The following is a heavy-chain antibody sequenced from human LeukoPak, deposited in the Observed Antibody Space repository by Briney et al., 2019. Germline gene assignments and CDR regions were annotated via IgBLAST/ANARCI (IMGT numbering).Heavy chain of an antibody. V-gene: IGHV4-39*02. Sequence: SETLSLTCTVSGGSISSSIYYWGWFRQSPGKGLEWIGSIYYNVATYYNSSLKSRVTISVDTSKNHLSLKLGSVTAADTAVYYCARVRDGYNRNWAYWGQGTLVTVSS. CDR1: GGSISSSIYY. CDR2: IYYNVAT. CDR3: ARVRDGYNRNWAY. D-gene: IGHD5-24*01. J-gene: IGHJ4*02.